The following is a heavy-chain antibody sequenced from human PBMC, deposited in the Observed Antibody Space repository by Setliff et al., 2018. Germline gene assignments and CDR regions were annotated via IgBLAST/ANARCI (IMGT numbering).Heavy chain of an antibody. J-gene: IGHJ5*02. CDR2: MNPNSGNT. Sequence: ASVKVSCKASGYSLSNYVMNWVRQATGQGLEWMGWMNPNSGNTGYAQKFQGRVTITADESTSTAYMELSSLRSEDTAVYYCARGYRGYYNFWSGSQGANWFDPWGQGTLVTVSS. CDR3: ARGYRGYYNFWSGSQGANWFDP. CDR1: GYSLSNYV. V-gene: IGHV1-8*03. D-gene: IGHD3-3*01.